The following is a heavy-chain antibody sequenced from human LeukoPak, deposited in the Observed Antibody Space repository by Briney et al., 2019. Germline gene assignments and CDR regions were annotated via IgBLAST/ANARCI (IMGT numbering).Heavy chain of an antibody. V-gene: IGHV4-59*01. Sequence: SETLSLTCTVSGGSISSYYWSWIRQPPGKGLEWIGYIYYSGSTNYNPSLKSRVTISVDTSKNQFSLKLSSVTAAYTAVYYCARDLGRDYPLGNYWGQGTLVTVSS. CDR2: IYYSGST. CDR1: GGSISSYY. D-gene: IGHD1-26*01. CDR3: ARDLGRDYPLGNY. J-gene: IGHJ4*02.